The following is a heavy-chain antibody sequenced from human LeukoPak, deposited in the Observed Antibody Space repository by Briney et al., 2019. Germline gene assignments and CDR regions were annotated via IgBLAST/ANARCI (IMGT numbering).Heavy chain of an antibody. V-gene: IGHV3-23*01. D-gene: IGHD5-12*01. CDR2: XTGSGGGT. CDR3: GKRSSGAYDM. CDR1: GFTXXTXX. J-gene: IGHJ3*02. Sequence: GGSLRLSCXXSGFTXXTXXXXXXRXAPGXGXXWVSTXTGSGGGTSXXXSXXXRFXXXXXNSKNTLYLQMNSLRAEDTAVYYCGKRSSGAYDMWGQGTMVTVSS.